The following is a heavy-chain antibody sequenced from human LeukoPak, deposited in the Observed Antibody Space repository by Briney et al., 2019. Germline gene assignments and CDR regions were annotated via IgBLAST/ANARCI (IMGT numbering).Heavy chain of an antibody. CDR1: GGTFSSYA. J-gene: IGHJ3*02. V-gene: IGHV1-69*05. D-gene: IGHD3-9*01. Sequence: SVKVSCKASGGTFSSYAISWVRQAPGQGLEWMGGIIPIFGTANYAQKFQGRVTITTDESTSTAYMELSSLRSEDTAVYYCARAYYDILTGYYNGAFDIWGQRTMVTVSS. CDR3: ARAYYDILTGYYNGAFDI. CDR2: IIPIFGTA.